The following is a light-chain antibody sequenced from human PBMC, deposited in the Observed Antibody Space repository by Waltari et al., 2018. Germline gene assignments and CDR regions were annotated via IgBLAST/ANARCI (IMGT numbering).Light chain of an antibody. CDR3: QQRSNWPKT. J-gene: IGKJ1*01. CDR1: QSVSSY. V-gene: IGKV3-11*01. Sequence: EIVLTQSPATLSLSPGERATLSCRASQSVSSYLAWYQQTPGQAPRLLIYDASNRATGIPARFSGSGSVTDFTLTISSLEPEDFAVYYCQQRSNWPKTFGQGTKVEIK. CDR2: DAS.